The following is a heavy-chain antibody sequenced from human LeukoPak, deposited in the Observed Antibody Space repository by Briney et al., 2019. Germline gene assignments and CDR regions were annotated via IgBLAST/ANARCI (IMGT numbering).Heavy chain of an antibody. D-gene: IGHD3-10*01. CDR1: GGSISSSSYY. CDR3: ARVYGSGSYYNGYYYYYMDV. J-gene: IGHJ6*03. V-gene: IGHV4-61*02. CDR2: ISSSGST. Sequence: SETLSLTCTVSGGSISSSSYYWSWIRQPAGKGLEWIGRISSSGSTNYNPSLKSRVTISVDTSKNQFSLKLSSVTAADTAVYYCARVYGSGSYYNGYYYYYMDVWGKGTTVTISS.